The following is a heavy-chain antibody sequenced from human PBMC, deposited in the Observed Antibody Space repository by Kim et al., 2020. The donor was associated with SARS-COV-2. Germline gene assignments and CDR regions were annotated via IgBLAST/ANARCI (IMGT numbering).Heavy chain of an antibody. V-gene: IGHV1-69*13. Sequence: SVKVSCKASGGTFSSYAISWVRQAPGQGLEWMGGIIPIFGTENYAQKFQGRVTITADESTSTAYMELSSLRSEDTAVYYCAKVTPEGSSWPGFDYWGQGTLVTVSS. CDR3: AKVTPEGSSWPGFDY. J-gene: IGHJ4*02. D-gene: IGHD6-13*01. CDR1: GGTFSSYA. CDR2: IIPIFGTE.